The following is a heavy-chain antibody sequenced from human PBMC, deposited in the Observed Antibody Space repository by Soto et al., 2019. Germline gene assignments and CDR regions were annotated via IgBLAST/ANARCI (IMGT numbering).Heavy chain of an antibody. V-gene: IGHV3-21*01. Sequence: EVQLVESGGGLVKPGGSLRLSCAASGFTFSSYSMNWVRQAPGKGLEWVSSISSSSSYIYYADSVKGRFTISRDNAKNSLYLQMNSLRAEDTAVYYCARDPEGEQWLAYFDYWGQGTLVTVSS. CDR1: GFTFSSYS. CDR2: ISSSSSYI. CDR3: ARDPEGEQWLAYFDY. J-gene: IGHJ4*02. D-gene: IGHD6-19*01.